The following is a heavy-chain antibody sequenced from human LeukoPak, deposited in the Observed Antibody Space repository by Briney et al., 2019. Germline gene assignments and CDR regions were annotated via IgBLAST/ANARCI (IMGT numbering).Heavy chain of an antibody. D-gene: IGHD3-10*01. V-gene: IGHV4-38-2*02. CDR3: ARGLTITMVRGVIITRGNDAFDI. CDR2: IYHSGST. Sequence: SETLSLTCTVSGYSISSGYYWGWIRQPPGKGLEWIGSIYHSGSTYYNPSLKSRVTISVDTSKNQFSLKLSSVTAADTAVYYCARGLTITMVRGVIITRGNDAFDIWGQGTMVTVSS. CDR1: GYSISSGYY. J-gene: IGHJ3*02.